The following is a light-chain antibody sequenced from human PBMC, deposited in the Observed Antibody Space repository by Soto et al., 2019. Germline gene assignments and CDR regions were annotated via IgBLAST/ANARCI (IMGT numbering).Light chain of an antibody. J-gene: IGLJ3*02. CDR3: QTYDRGNHWV. CDR2: EDN. V-gene: IGLV6-57*02. Sequence: NFMLTQPHSVSESPGKTVTISCTGSSGSIASNYVQWYQQRPGSAPTTVIYEDNQRPSGVPDRFSGSIDSSSNSASLTISGLKTGDGGGYYWQTYDRGNHWVFGGGTQLTVL. CDR1: SGSIASNY.